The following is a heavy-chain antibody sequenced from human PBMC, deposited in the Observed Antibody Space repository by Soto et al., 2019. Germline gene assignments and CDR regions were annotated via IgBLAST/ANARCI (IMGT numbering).Heavy chain of an antibody. CDR2: IYYSGST. CDR3: ARGAGELRYFDWLPVSYYFDY. Sequence: PSETLSLTCAVYGGSFSGYYWSWIRQPPGKGLEWIGEIYYSGSTNYNPSLKSRVTISVDTSKNQFSLKLSSVTAADTAVYYCARGAGELRYFDWLPVSYYFDYWGQGTLVTVSS. V-gene: IGHV4-34*01. D-gene: IGHD3-9*01. J-gene: IGHJ4*02. CDR1: GGSFSGYY.